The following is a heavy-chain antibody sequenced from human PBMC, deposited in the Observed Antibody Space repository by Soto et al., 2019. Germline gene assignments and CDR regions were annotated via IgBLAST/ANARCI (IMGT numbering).Heavy chain of an antibody. CDR1: GFTFSSYW. CDR3: ARDLNEDYSNYPSWFDP. Sequence: GGSLRLSCAASGFTFSSYWMSWVRQAPGKGLEWVANIKQDGSEKYYVDSVKGRFTISRDNAKNSLYLQMNSLRAEDTAVYYCARDLNEDYSNYPSWFDPWGQGTLVTVSS. V-gene: IGHV3-7*05. D-gene: IGHD4-4*01. J-gene: IGHJ5*02. CDR2: IKQDGSEK.